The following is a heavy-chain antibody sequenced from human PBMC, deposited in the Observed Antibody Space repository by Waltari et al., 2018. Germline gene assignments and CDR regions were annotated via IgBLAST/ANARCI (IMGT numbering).Heavy chain of an antibody. Sequence: EVHLVQSGPEVKQPGESLKISCQGSGYSFSSCWIAWVRQIPGKGLEWMGIIYPGDSDTRYNPSFEGQVTISADKSISTAYVQWSSLKDSDTAMYYCATIMTTVTTGLTGFDIWGQGTMVTVSS. D-gene: IGHD4-17*01. CDR1: GYSFSSCW. CDR2: IYPGDSDT. J-gene: IGHJ3*02. CDR3: ATIMTTVTTGLTGFDI. V-gene: IGHV5-51*01.